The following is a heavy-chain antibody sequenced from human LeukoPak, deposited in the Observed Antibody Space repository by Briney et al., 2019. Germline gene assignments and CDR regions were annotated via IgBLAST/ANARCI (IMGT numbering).Heavy chain of an antibody. CDR1: GYTFTSYY. V-gene: IGHV1-46*01. CDR2: INPGGGSS. J-gene: IGHJ4*02. Sequence: ASVKVSCKASGYTFTSYYMHWVRQAPGQGLEWMGIINPGGGSSSSAQKFQGRVTMTRDTSTSTVYMELSRLRSEDTAMYYCARGGGLGGPGGFDYWGQGTRVTVSS. CDR3: ARGGGLGGPGGFDY. D-gene: IGHD3-16*01.